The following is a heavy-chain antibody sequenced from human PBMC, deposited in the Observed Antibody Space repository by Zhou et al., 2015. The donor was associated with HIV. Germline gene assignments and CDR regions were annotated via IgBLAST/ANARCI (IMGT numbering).Heavy chain of an antibody. J-gene: IGHJ6*02. CDR1: GYTFTSYG. V-gene: IGHV1-18*01. D-gene: IGHD6-13*01. Sequence: QVQLVQSGAEVKKPGSSVKVSCKASGYTFTSYGISWVRQAPGQGLEWMGWISAYNGNTNYAQKLQGRVTMTTDTSTSTAYMELRSLRSDDTAVYYCARGPRSIAAAGTGYYYGMDVWGQGTTVTVSS. CDR2: ISAYNGNT. CDR3: ARGPRSIAAAGTGYYYGMDV.